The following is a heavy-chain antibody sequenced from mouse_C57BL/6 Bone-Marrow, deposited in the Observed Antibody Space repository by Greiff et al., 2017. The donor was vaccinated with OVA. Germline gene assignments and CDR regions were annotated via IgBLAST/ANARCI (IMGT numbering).Heavy chain of an antibody. D-gene: IGHD4-1*02. CDR2: IDPSDSYT. V-gene: IGHV1-50*01. J-gene: IGHJ3*01. CDR1: GYTFTSYW. Sequence: VQLQQSGAELVKPGASVKLSCKASGYTFTSYWMQWVKQRPGQGLEWIGEIDPSDSYTNYNQKFKGKATLTVDTSSSTAYMQLSSLTSEDSAVYYCARSNWEGFAYWGQGTLVTVSA. CDR3: ARSNWEGFAY.